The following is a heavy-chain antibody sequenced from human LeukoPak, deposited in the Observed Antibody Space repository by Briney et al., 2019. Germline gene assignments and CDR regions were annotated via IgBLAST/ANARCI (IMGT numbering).Heavy chain of an antibody. D-gene: IGHD6-19*01. V-gene: IGHV3-30*18. CDR3: AKNNGWFHLAQ. CDR2: TSSDLNVK. J-gene: IGHJ4*02. CDR1: GFTFRNYV. Sequence: GGALRLSCAASGFTFRNYVIHWVRQAPGKGLEWVAVTSSDLNVKLYADSVKGRFSISRDNAENAVYLQMSSLRVEDTALYYCAKNNGWFHLAQWGQGTLVTVSS.